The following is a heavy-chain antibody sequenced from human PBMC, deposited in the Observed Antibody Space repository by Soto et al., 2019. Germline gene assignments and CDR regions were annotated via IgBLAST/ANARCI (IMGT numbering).Heavy chain of an antibody. J-gene: IGHJ4*02. Sequence: SVKVSCKASGFTFTSSAVQWVRQARGQRLEWIGWIVVGSGNTNYAQKFQERVTITRDMSTSTAYMELSSLRSEDTAVYYCAAVPLRRTTVTTTSNYWGQGTLVTVSS. V-gene: IGHV1-58*01. CDR1: GFTFTSSA. CDR3: AAVPLRRTTVTTTSNY. D-gene: IGHD4-17*01. CDR2: IVVGSGNT.